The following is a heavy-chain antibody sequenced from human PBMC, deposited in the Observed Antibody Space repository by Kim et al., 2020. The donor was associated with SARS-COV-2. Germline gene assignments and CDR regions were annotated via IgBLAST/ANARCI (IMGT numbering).Heavy chain of an antibody. CDR2: ISWNSGSI. V-gene: IGHV3-9*01. CDR1: GFTFDDYA. D-gene: IGHD2-15*01. Sequence: GGSLRLSCAASGFTFDDYAMHWVRQAPGKGLEWVSGISWNSGSIGYADSVKGRFTISRDNAKNSLYLQMNSLRAEDTALYYCAKAWCSGGSCHPSSDFDYWGQGTLVTVSS. CDR3: AKAWCSGGSCHPSSDFDY. J-gene: IGHJ4*02.